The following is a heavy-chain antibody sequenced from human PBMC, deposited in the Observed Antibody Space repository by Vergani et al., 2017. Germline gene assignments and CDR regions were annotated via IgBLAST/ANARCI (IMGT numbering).Heavy chain of an antibody. CDR3: AKDRAREDAFDI. D-gene: IGHD1-26*01. CDR1: GGSVSSGSYY. Sequence: QVQLQESGPGLVKPSETLSLTCTVSGGSVSSGSYYWSWIRQPAGKGLEWIGYIYYSGTTNYNPSLKSRVTISVDTSKNQFSLKVISVTTADTAVYYCAKDRAREDAFDIWGQGTMVTVSS. V-gene: IGHV4-61*10. CDR2: IYYSGTT. J-gene: IGHJ3*02.